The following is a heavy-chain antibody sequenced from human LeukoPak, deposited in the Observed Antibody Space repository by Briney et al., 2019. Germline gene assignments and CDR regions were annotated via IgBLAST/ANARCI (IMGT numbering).Heavy chain of an antibody. V-gene: IGHV4-4*07. CDR1: GGSISSYY. D-gene: IGHD3-3*01. Sequence: SETLSLTCTVSGGSISSYYWSWIRQPPGKGLEWIGCIYTSGSTKYNPSLKTRVTMSVDTPKNQFPLKLSSVTAAETAVYYCAREAFGVVFWSGYWFDPWGQGTLVTVSS. J-gene: IGHJ5*02. CDR3: AREAFGVVFWSGYWFDP. CDR2: IYTSGST.